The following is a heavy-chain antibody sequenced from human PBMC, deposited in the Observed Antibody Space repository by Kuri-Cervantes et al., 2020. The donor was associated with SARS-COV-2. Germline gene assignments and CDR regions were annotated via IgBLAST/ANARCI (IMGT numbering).Heavy chain of an antibody. CDR2: INESGDT. CDR1: GASISSSTYY. J-gene: IGHJ4*02. CDR3: ARQNLYCTNGVCYQPMYYFDY. Sequence: ESLKISCTVSGASISSSTYYWGWIRQSPGKGLEWLGSINESGDTYYSSSLKSRLSLSVDTSKNQFSLKLSSVTAADTAVYYCARQNLYCTNGVCYQPMYYFDYWGQGTLVTVSS. V-gene: IGHV4-39*01. D-gene: IGHD2-8*01.